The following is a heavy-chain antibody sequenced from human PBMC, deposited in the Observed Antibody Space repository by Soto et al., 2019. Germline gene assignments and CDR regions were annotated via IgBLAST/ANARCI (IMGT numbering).Heavy chain of an antibody. CDR1: GFTFSSYS. CDR2: ISSSSSYV. J-gene: IGHJ5*01. V-gene: IGHV3-21*01. CDR3: ARDRHETTALAPYNWFES. D-gene: IGHD1-1*01. Sequence: EVQLVESGGGLVMPGGSLRLSCAASGFTFSSYSMNWVRQAPGKGLEWVSSISSSSSYVYYADSVKGRFTISRDNAKNTLYLQMNSLTAEDTAVYYCARDRHETTALAPYNWFESWGQGTLVTVSS.